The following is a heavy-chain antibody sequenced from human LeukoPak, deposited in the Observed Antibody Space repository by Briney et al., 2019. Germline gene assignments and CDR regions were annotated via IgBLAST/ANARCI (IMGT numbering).Heavy chain of an antibody. Sequence: GGSLRLSCTTSGFRFDDFGLSRVRQAPGKGLEWVSSISWNGSLTPYADSVRGRFTVSRDNDKNFLYLQMNSLKVEDTALYYCTRDETGVDYWGPGTLVTVSS. CDR2: ISWNGSLT. J-gene: IGHJ4*02. CDR3: TRDETGVDY. D-gene: IGHD1-1*01. V-gene: IGHV3-20*04. CDR1: GFRFDDFG.